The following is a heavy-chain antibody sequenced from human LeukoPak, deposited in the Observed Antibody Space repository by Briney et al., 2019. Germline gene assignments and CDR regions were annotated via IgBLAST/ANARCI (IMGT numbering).Heavy chain of an antibody. J-gene: IGHJ4*02. V-gene: IGHV4-34*01. Sequence: SETLSLTCAVYGGSFSGYYWSWIRQPPGKGLEWIGKINHSGSTNCNPSLKSRVTISVDTSKNQFSLKLSSVTAADTAVYYCARVPNWNYWGLLYYFDYWGQGTLVTVSS. CDR3: ARVPNWNYWGLLYYFDY. CDR1: GGSFSGYY. CDR2: INHSGST. D-gene: IGHD1-7*01.